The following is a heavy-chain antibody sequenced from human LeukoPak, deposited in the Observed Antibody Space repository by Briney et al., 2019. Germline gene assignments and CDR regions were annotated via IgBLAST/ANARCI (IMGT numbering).Heavy chain of an antibody. D-gene: IGHD1-26*01. J-gene: IGHJ4*02. CDR1: GFTFSSYG. V-gene: IGHV3-30*02. CDR2: IRYEGSNK. Sequence: PGRSLRLFCGASGFTFSSYGMHWVRQAPGKGLEGVAFIRYEGSNKYYADSVKGRFTISRDNSKNTLYLQMNSLRAEDTAVYYCAKSGGYYVYYFDYWGQGTLVTVSS. CDR3: AKSGGYYVYYFDY.